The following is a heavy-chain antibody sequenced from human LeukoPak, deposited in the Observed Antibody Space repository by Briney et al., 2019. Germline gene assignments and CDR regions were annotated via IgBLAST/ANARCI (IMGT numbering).Heavy chain of an antibody. CDR3: ASAVYDSSGYYLDY. Sequence: PGGSLRLSCAASGFTFSSYSMNWVRQAPGKGLEWVSYISSSSTIYYADSVKGRFTISRDNAKNSLYLQMNSLRAEDTAVYYCASAVYDSSGYYLDYWGQGTLVTVSS. CDR2: ISSSSTI. CDR1: GFTFSSYS. V-gene: IGHV3-48*04. J-gene: IGHJ4*02. D-gene: IGHD3-22*01.